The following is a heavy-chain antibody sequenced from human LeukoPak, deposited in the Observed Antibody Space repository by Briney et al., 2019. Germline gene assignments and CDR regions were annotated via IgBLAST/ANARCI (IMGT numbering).Heavy chain of an antibody. D-gene: IGHD5-12*01. CDR3: ARGRGYKDI. Sequence: ASVKVSCKASGYTFTGYYMHWVRQAPGQGLEWMGWMNPNSGNTGYAQKFQGRVTMTRNTSISTAYMELSSLRSEDTAVYYCARGRGYKDIWGQGTMVTVSS. CDR2: MNPNSGNT. CDR1: GYTFTGYY. J-gene: IGHJ3*02. V-gene: IGHV1-8*02.